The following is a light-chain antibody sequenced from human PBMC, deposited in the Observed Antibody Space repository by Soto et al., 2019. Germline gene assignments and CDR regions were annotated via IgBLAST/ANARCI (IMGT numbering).Light chain of an antibody. CDR3: QQCFWHWT. V-gene: IGKV1-39*01. J-gene: IGKJ1*01. CDR2: DAS. Sequence: DIQMTQSPYSPSSSVGDRVTITFRASQSISDFLNWYQQTPGKAPKLLISDASTLESGVPSRFGGSGSGTEFTLSITSLQPDDFATYYCQQCFWHWTFGQGTKVDIK. CDR1: QSISDF.